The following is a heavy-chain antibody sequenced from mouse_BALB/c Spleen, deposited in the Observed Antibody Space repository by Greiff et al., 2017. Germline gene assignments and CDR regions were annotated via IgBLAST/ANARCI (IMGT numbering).Heavy chain of an antibody. CDR1: GFAFSSYD. CDR3: ARNLGRAMDY. CDR2: ISSGGGST. D-gene: IGHD4-1*01. J-gene: IGHJ4*01. Sequence: EVQLVESGGGLVKPGGSLKLSCAASGFAFSSYDMSWVRQTPEKRLEWVAYISSGGGSTYYPDTVKGRFTISRDNAKNTLYLQMSSLKSEDTAMYYCARNLGRAMDYWGQGTSVTVSS. V-gene: IGHV5-12-1*01.